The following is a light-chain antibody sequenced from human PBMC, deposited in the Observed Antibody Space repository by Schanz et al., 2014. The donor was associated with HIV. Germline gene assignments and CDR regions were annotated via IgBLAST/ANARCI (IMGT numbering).Light chain of an antibody. J-gene: IGKJ1*01. CDR1: QSVSTY. CDR2: GAS. CDR3: QQYGSSLWT. V-gene: IGKV3-20*01. Sequence: EIVLTQSPVTLSLSPGERATLSCRASQSVSTYLAWYQQKPGQSPRLLIYGASSRATGIPDRFSGSGSGTDFTLTISRLEPEDFAVYYCQQYGSSLWTFGQGTKVEIK.